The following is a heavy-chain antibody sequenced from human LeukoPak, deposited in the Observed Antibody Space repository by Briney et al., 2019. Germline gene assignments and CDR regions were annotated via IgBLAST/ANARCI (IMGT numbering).Heavy chain of an antibody. J-gene: IGHJ3*02. V-gene: IGHV4-30-4*01. CDR2: IYYSGST. Sequence: SETLSLTCTVSGGSISSGDYYWSWIRQPPGKGLEWIGYIYYSGSTYYNPSLKSRVTISVDTSKNQFSLKLSFVTAADTAVYYCASYYDILTGYYIDAFDIWGQGTMVTVSS. CDR3: ASYYDILTGYYIDAFDI. D-gene: IGHD3-9*01. CDR1: GGSISSGDYY.